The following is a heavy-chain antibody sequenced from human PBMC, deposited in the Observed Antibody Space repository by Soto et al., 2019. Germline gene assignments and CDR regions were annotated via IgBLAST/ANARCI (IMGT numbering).Heavy chain of an antibody. CDR1: GDSIRSDKW. CDR3: ARGERQQQRDY. Sequence: SETLSLTCAVSGDSIRSDKWWSWVRQPPGKGLEWIGEVHHSGNSNYNPSLKSRVIISVDKPKNQFSLNLSSVTDADTAVYYCARGERQQQRDYRGQGILVTVSS. V-gene: IGHV4-4*02. CDR2: VHHSGNS. D-gene: IGHD6-25*01. J-gene: IGHJ4*02.